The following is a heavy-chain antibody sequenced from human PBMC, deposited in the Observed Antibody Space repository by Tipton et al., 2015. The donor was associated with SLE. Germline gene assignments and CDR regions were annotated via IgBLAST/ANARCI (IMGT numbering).Heavy chain of an antibody. D-gene: IGHD3-10*01. J-gene: IGHJ2*01. CDR1: GGTFSSYA. CDR3: ARDGEDQSRNWYFDL. CDR2: IIPIFGTA. V-gene: IGHV1-69*01. Sequence: QSGPEVKKPGSSVKVSCKASGGTFSSYAISWVRQAPGQGLEWMGGIIPIFGTANYAQKFQGRVTITADESTSTAYMELSSLRSEDTAVYYCARDGEDQSRNWYFDLWGRGTLVTVSS.